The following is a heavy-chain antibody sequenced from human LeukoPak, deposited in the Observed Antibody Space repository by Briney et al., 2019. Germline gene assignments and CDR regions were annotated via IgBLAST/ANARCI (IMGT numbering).Heavy chain of an antibody. Sequence: SDTLSLTCTVSGGSISSSSYYWGWIRQPPGKGLEWIGSIYYSGSTYYNPSHKSRVTISVDTSKNQFSLKLSSVTAADTAVYYCASLITMIVVWGQGTLVTVSS. J-gene: IGHJ4*02. CDR2: IYYSGST. V-gene: IGHV4-39*01. D-gene: IGHD3-22*01. CDR3: ASLITMIVV. CDR1: GGSISSSSYY.